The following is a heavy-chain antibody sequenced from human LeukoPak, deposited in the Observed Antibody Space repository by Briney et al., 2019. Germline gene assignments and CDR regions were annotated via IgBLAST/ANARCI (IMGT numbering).Heavy chain of an antibody. J-gene: IGHJ3*02. CDR3: ATEASDIVVVPAAGGPFFDI. D-gene: IGHD2-2*01. CDR1: GYSISSGFY. Sequence: PSETLSLTCTVSGYSISSGFYWGWIRQSPGKGLEWIGNIFHTGSTYYNPSLKSRVTISVDTSKNQFSLKLGSVTAADTAVYYCATEASDIVVVPAAGGPFFDIWGQGTMVTVSS. CDR2: IFHTGST. V-gene: IGHV4-38-2*02.